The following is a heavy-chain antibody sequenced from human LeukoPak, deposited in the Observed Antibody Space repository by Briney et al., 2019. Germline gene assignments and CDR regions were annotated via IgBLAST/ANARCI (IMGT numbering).Heavy chain of an antibody. CDR3: ARTYSSGWLFQH. D-gene: IGHD6-19*01. CDR2: ISWDGGST. J-gene: IGHJ1*01. Sequence: PGGSLRLSCAASGFTFDDYTMHWVRQAPGKGLEWVSLISWDGGSTYYADSVKGRFTISRDNAKNSLYLQMNSLRAEDTAVYYCARTYSSGWLFQHWGQGTLVTVSS. CDR1: GFTFDDYT. V-gene: IGHV3-43*01.